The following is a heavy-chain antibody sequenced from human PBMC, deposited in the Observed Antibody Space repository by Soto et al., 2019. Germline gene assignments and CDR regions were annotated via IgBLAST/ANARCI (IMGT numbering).Heavy chain of an antibody. V-gene: IGHV1-18*01. D-gene: IGHD6-19*01. CDR3: ARSGIAVAGTDGVDP. CDR1: GYTFTSYG. CDR2: ISAYNGST. J-gene: IGHJ5*02. Sequence: ASVKVSCKASGYTFTSYGISWVRQAPGQGLEWMGWISAYNGSTSYAQKFQGRVTMTRDTSTSTVYMELSSLRSEDTAVYYCARSGIAVAGTDGVDPWGQGTLVTVSS.